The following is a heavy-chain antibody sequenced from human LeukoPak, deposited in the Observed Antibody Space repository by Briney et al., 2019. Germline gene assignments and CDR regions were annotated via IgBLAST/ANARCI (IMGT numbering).Heavy chain of an antibody. CDR3: AKGRDWQWLYYFDY. CDR2: ISSSGSTI. CDR1: GFTFSDYY. D-gene: IGHD6-19*01. V-gene: IGHV3-11*04. J-gene: IGHJ4*02. Sequence: GGSLRLSCAASGFTFSDYYMSWIRQAPGKGLEWVSYISSSGSTIYYADSVKGRFTISRDNSKNTLYLQMNSLRAEDTAVYYCAKGRDWQWLYYFDYWGQGTLVTVSS.